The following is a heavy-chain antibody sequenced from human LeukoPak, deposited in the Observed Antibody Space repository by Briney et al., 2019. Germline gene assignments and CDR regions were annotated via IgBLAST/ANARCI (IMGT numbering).Heavy chain of an antibody. J-gene: IGHJ4*02. D-gene: IGHD3-10*01. V-gene: IGHV3-23*01. CDR2: ISGGGGST. CDR3: AKTPLWFGNPGGYYFDY. CDR1: GFTFSSYA. Sequence: GGSLRLSCAASGFTFSSYAMSWVRQAPGKGLEWVSAISGGGGSTYYADSVKGRFTISRDNSKNTLYLQMNSLRAEDTAVYYCAKTPLWFGNPGGYYFDYWGQGTLVTVSS.